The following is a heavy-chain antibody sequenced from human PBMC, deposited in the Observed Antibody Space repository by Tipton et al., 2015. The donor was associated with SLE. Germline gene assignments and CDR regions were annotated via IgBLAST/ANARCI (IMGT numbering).Heavy chain of an antibody. CDR3: AKGDSSSAPFDY. J-gene: IGHJ4*02. CDR2: ISYDGSNK. CDR1: GFTFSSYA. V-gene: IGHV3-30-3*01. Sequence: SLRLSCAASGFTFSSYAMHWVRQAPGKGLEWVAVISYDGSNKYYADSVKGRFTISRDNSKNTLYLQMNSLRAEDTAVYYCAKGDSSSAPFDYWGQGTLVTVSS. D-gene: IGHD6-6*01.